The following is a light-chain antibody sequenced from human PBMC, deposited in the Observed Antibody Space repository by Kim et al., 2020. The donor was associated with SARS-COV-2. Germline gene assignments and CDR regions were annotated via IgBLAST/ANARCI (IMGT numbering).Light chain of an antibody. CDR1: NSGNES. V-gene: IGLV3-1*01. CDR3: QACDSSTAWV. J-gene: IGLJ3*02. CDR2: QHS. Sequence: SPGQTASTTCFGVNSGNESACWYQQKPGQSPVLGIYQHSKRPSGIPGRFSGSNSGNTATLTIGGTQAMDEADYYCQACDSSTAWVFRVETQLTVL.